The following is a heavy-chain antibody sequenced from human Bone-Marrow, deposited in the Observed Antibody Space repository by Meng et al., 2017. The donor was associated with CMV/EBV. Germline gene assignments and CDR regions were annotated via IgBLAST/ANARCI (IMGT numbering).Heavy chain of an antibody. Sequence: FDDYGMSWVRQAPGKALEWVSGINWNGGSTGYADSVKGRFTISRDNAKNSLYLQMNSLRAEDTALYHCARDLPYCSSTSCYSFSFDPWGQGTLVTVSS. CDR1: FDDYG. J-gene: IGHJ5*02. CDR3: ARDLPYCSSTSCYSFSFDP. CDR2: INWNGGST. D-gene: IGHD2-2*02. V-gene: IGHV3-20*01.